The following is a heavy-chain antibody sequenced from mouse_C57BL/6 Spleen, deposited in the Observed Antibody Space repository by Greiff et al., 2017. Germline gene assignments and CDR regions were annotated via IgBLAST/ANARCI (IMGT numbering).Heavy chain of an antibody. D-gene: IGHD2-13*01. CDR2: IDPETGGT. CDR1: GYTFTDYE. CDR3: TRSKDGDSFDY. V-gene: IGHV1-15*01. Sequence: QVQLQQSGAELVRPGASVTLSCKASGYTFTDYEMHWVKQTPVHGLEWIGAIDPETGGTAYNQKFKGKAILTADNSSSTAYMELRSLTSEDSAVYYCTRSKDGDSFDYWGQGTTLTVSS. J-gene: IGHJ2*01.